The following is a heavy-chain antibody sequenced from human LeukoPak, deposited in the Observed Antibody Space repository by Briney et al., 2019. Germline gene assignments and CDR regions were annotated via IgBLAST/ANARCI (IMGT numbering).Heavy chain of an antibody. CDR1: GFTFSNYG. Sequence: HAGRSLRLSCAASGFTFSNYGMHWVRQAPGKGLEWVALIWYDGSNKYYADSVKGRFTISRDNAKNSLYLQMNSLRAEDTAVYYCARLDYDSSGYYYGFDPWGQGTLVTVSS. CDR3: ARLDYDSSGYYYGFDP. CDR2: IWYDGSNK. D-gene: IGHD3-22*01. V-gene: IGHV3-33*01. J-gene: IGHJ5*02.